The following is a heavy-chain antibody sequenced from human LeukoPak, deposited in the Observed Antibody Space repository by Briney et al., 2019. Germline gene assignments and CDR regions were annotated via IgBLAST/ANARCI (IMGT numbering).Heavy chain of an antibody. CDR3: SREEMGGTARSGALY. Sequence: GGSLRLSCAASGFTLITYSINWVRQAPGKGLEWVSSISGNSSYIYYADSVKGRFTISRDNARNSLYLQMNNLRAEDTAVYYCSREEMGGTARSGALYWGQGTLVTVSS. J-gene: IGHJ4*02. V-gene: IGHV3-21*01. CDR2: ISGNSSYI. CDR1: GFTLITYS. D-gene: IGHD3-10*01.